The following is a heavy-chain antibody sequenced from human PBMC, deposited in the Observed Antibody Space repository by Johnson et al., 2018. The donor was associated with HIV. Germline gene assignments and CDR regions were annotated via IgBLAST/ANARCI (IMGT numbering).Heavy chain of an antibody. CDR3: ARGDNAAAGDAFDI. J-gene: IGHJ3*02. V-gene: IGHV3-74*02. CDR1: GFTLTTHW. CDR2: INRDGSTT. Sequence: VQLVESGGGLVQPGGSLRLSCAASGFTLTTHWMHWVRQALGKGLVWVSRINRDGSTTDYADSVTGRFTISRDNAKHTVYLQMNSLRAEDTAVYFCARGDNAAAGDAFDIWGQGTMVTVSS. D-gene: IGHD6-13*01.